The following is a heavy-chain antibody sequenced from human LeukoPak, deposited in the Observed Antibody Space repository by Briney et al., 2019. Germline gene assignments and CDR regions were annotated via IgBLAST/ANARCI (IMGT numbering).Heavy chain of an antibody. J-gene: IGHJ4*02. Sequence: GGSLRLSCAASGFTFSTYGMNWVRQAPGKGLEWVSGISPSGGITYYADSVKGRFTISRDNSKNTLYLQMNSLRAEDTAVYYCAKDVDNGDYVVYWGQGTLVTVSS. CDR1: GFTFSTYG. CDR3: AKDVDNGDYVVY. CDR2: ISPSGGIT. V-gene: IGHV3-23*01. D-gene: IGHD4-17*01.